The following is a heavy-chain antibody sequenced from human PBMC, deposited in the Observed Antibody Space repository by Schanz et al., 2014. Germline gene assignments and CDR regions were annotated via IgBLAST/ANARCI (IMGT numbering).Heavy chain of an antibody. CDR2: LNFDETYT. V-gene: IGHV3-74*02. CDR1: GFTFSSYW. D-gene: IGHD2-21*01. J-gene: IGHJ3*01. CDR3: APLDDCGGGCPINDAFDV. Sequence: EVQLVESGGGLVQPGGSLRLSCAASGFTFSSYWMSWVRQAPGKGLEWVSRLNFDETYTSYADSVKGRFTISRDNAKNTVYLHMNSLRVEDTAVYYCAPLDDCGGGCPINDAFDVWGQGTMVTVSS.